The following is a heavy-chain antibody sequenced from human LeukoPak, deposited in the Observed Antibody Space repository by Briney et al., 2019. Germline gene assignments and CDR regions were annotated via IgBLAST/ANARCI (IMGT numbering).Heavy chain of an antibody. CDR1: GYTFTSYG. V-gene: IGHV1-18*01. Sequence: ASVKVSCKASGYTFTSYGISWVRQAPGQGLEWMGWISAYNGNTNYAQKLQGRVTMTTDTSTSTAYMELRSLRSDDTAVYYCARDRFGELSPRYYYYGMDVWGQGTTVTVSS. D-gene: IGHD3-16*02. CDR3: ARDRFGELSPRYYYYGMDV. J-gene: IGHJ6*02. CDR2: ISAYNGNT.